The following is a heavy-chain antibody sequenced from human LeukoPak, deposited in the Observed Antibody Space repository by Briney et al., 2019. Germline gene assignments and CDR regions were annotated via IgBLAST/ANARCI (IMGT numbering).Heavy chain of an antibody. CDR2: ISAYNGNT. Sequence: ASVKVSCKASGYTFTSYGISWVRQAPGQGLEWMGWISAYNGNTNYAQKLQGRVTMTTDTSTSTAYMELRSLRSDDTAVYYCARDLSPGPYCSDGSCYSEWGWFDPWGQGTLVTVSS. V-gene: IGHV1-18*01. J-gene: IGHJ5*02. D-gene: IGHD2-15*01. CDR1: GYTFTSYG. CDR3: ARDLSPGPYCSDGSCYSEWGWFDP.